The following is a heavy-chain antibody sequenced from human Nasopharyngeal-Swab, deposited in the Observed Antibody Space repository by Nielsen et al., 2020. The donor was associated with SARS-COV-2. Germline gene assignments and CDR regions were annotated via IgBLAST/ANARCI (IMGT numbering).Heavy chain of an antibody. Sequence: SETLSLTCAVYGGSFSGYYWSWIRQPPGKGLEWIGEINHSGSTNYNPSLKSRVTISVDTSKNQFSLKLSSVTAADTAVYYCASATYGPFDYWGQGTLVTVFS. J-gene: IGHJ4*02. CDR2: INHSGST. CDR1: GGSFSGYY. CDR3: ASATYGPFDY. D-gene: IGHD4/OR15-4a*01. V-gene: IGHV4-34*01.